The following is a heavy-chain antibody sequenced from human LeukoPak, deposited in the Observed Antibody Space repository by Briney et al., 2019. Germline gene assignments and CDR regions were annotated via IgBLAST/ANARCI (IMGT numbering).Heavy chain of an antibody. CDR2: IWYDGSNK. CDR3: ARAPYSSGWYYFDY. D-gene: IGHD6-19*01. V-gene: IGHV3-33*01. CDR1: GFTFSSYG. Sequence: GRSLRLSCAASGFTFSSYGMHWVREATGKGLEWVAVIWYDGSNKYYADSVKGRFTISRDNSKNTLYLQMNSLRAEDTAVYYCARAPYSSGWYYFDYWGQGTLVTVSS. J-gene: IGHJ4*02.